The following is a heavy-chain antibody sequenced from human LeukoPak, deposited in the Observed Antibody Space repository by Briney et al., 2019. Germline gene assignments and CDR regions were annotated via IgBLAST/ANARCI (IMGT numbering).Heavy chain of an antibody. CDR1: GFTFSIYW. J-gene: IGHJ4*02. CDR2: IKEDGSEK. Sequence: RGSLRLSCEGSGFTFSIYWMSWVRQAPGKGLEWVANIKEDGSEKYYVDSVKGRFTISKDNAKNSLYLQMNSLRAEDTAVYYCTRDESWGQGTLVTVSS. V-gene: IGHV3-7*01. CDR3: TRDES.